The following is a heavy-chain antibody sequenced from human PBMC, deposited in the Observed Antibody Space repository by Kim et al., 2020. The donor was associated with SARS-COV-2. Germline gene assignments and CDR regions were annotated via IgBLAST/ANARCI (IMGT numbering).Heavy chain of an antibody. CDR3: ANSIAVAGPPVGY. CDR1: GYTFTSYY. CDR2: INPSGGST. J-gene: IGHJ4*02. D-gene: IGHD6-19*01. V-gene: IGHV1-46*01. Sequence: ASVKVSCKASGYTFTSYYMHWVRQAPGQGLEWMGIINPSGGSTSYAQEFQGRVTMTRDTSTSTVYMELSSLRSEDTAVYYCANSIAVAGPPVGYWGQGTLVTVSS.